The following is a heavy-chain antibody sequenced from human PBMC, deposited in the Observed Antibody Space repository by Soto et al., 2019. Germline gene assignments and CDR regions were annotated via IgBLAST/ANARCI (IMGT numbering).Heavy chain of an antibody. V-gene: IGHV4-4*02. Sequence: SETLSLTCAVSSGSISSSNWWSWVRQPPGKGLEWIGEIYHSGSTNYNPSLKSRVTISVDKSKNQFSLKLSSVTAADTAVYYCATSSLQNWRGYFAGGYMDVWGKGTTVTVSS. D-gene: IGHD3-3*01. CDR3: ATSSLQNWRGYFAGGYMDV. CDR1: SGSISSSNW. CDR2: IYHSGST. J-gene: IGHJ6*03.